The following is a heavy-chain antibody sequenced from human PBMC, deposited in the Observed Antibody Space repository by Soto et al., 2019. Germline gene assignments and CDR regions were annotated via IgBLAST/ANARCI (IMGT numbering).Heavy chain of an antibody. CDR2: IYYSGST. V-gene: IGHV4-59*08. D-gene: IGHD2-15*01. Sequence: SETLSLTCTVSGGSISSYYWSWIRQPPGKGLEWIGYIYYSGSTNYNPSLKSRVTISVDTSKNQFSLKLSSVTAADTAVYYCARHDREDKDIVVVVAATGGFDYWGQGTLVTVSS. CDR3: ARHDREDKDIVVVVAATGGFDY. J-gene: IGHJ4*02. CDR1: GGSISSYY.